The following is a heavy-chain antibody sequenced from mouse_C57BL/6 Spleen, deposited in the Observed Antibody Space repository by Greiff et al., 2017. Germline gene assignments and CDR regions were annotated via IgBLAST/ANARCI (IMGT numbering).Heavy chain of an antibody. CDR3: TREITTRYYFDY. D-gene: IGHD1-1*01. V-gene: IGHV1-15*01. CDR1: GYTFTDHE. J-gene: IGHJ2*01. Sequence: VQLQQSGAELVRPGASVTLSCKASGYTFTDHEMHWVKQTPVHGLEWIGAIDPETGGTAYNQKFKGKAILTADKSSSTAYMELRSLTSEDSAVYYCTREITTRYYFDYWGQGTTLTVSS. CDR2: IDPETGGT.